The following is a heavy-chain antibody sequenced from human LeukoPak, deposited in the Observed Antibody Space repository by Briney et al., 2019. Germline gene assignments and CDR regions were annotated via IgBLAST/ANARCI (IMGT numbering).Heavy chain of an antibody. CDR2: ISSGSSTI. CDR1: GFTFRSYD. V-gene: IGHV3-48*03. D-gene: IGHD1-26*01. Sequence: PGGSLRLSCAASGFTFRSYDMSWVRQAPGKGLECIAYISSGSSTIYHADSVKGRFAISRDNANNSLYLQMNSLTAEDTAIYYCARSTELSDPYFYYGMDVWGQGTSVTVSS. J-gene: IGHJ6*02. CDR3: ARSTELSDPYFYYGMDV.